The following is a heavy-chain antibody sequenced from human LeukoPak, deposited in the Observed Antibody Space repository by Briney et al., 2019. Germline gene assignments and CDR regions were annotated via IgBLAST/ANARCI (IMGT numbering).Heavy chain of an antibody. CDR1: GFTFSRYG. CDR3: AKARGSGYDHSTFGY. CDR2: ISYDESSK. D-gene: IGHD5-12*01. Sequence: GGSLRLSCAASGFTFSRYGMHWVRQAPGKGLEWVALISYDESSKYYADSVKGRFTISRDNSKNTLYLEMNRLGAEDTAIYYCAKARGSGYDHSTFGYWGQGTLGTVSS. V-gene: IGHV3-30*18. J-gene: IGHJ4*02.